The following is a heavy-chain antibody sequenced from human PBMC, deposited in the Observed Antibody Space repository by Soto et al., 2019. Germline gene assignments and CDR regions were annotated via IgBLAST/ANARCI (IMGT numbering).Heavy chain of an antibody. J-gene: IGHJ4*02. CDR2: VYYTGST. Sequence: SETLSLTCSVSGGSVSGSYWSWIRQSPGKGLEWLGYVYYTGSTNYSPSLRSRVSISVDTSKNEFSLRLSSVTAADTAVYFCARSVAVPGAHIDYWGQGTQVTVSS. D-gene: IGHD6-19*01. CDR1: GGSVSGSY. CDR3: ARSVAVPGAHIDY. V-gene: IGHV4-59*02.